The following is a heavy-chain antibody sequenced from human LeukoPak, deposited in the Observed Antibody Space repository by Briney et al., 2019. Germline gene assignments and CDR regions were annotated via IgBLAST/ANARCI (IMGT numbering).Heavy chain of an antibody. Sequence: GGSLRLSCVISGFTFSSYWVTWVRQAPGKGLEWVANIKQDGSETYYVDSVKGRFTISRDNAKDSVFLQMNSLRAEDTAVYYCARDLGYCSGGSCYEAEEAFDIWGQGTMVTVSS. J-gene: IGHJ3*02. D-gene: IGHD2-15*01. CDR1: GFTFSSYW. CDR2: IKQDGSET. CDR3: ARDLGYCSGGSCYEAEEAFDI. V-gene: IGHV3-7*03.